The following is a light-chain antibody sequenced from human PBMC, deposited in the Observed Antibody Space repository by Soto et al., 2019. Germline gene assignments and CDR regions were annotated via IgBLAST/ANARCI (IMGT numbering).Light chain of an antibody. V-gene: IGKV4-1*01. Sequence: DIVMTQSPYSLAVSLGERATINCKSSQSVLSSSNNKNFLAWYQRKPGQPPKLLIYWASTRESGVPDRFSGSGSGTDFTLTISSLQAEDVAIYYCQQYYTTPLTFGPGTKVDIK. J-gene: IGKJ3*01. CDR1: QSVLSSSNNKNF. CDR2: WAS. CDR3: QQYYTTPLT.